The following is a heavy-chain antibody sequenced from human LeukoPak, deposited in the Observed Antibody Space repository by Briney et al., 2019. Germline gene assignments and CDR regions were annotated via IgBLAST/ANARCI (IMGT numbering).Heavy chain of an antibody. V-gene: IGHV5-51*01. J-gene: IGHJ5*02. Sequence: GESLKISCKGSGYSFTSYWIGWLRQMPGKGLEWMGIIYPGDSDTRYSPSFQGQVTISADKSISTAYLQWSSLKASDTAMYYCARGPTVVPAAISWFDPWGQGTLVTVSS. CDR3: ARGPTVVPAAISWFDP. D-gene: IGHD2-2*02. CDR2: IYPGDSDT. CDR1: GYSFTSYW.